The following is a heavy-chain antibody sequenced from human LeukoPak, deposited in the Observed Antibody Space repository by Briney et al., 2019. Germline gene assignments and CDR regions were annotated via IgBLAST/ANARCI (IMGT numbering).Heavy chain of an antibody. D-gene: IGHD2-15*01. CDR1: GYTFTSFD. CDR2: INPNSGGT. Sequence: ASVKVSCKASGYTFTSFDINWVRQATGQGLEWMGWINPNSGGTNYAQKFQGRVTMTRDTSISTAYMELSRLRSDDTAVYYCARVKGRVDYGDYWGQGTLVTVSS. CDR3: ARVKGRVDYGDY. V-gene: IGHV1-2*02. J-gene: IGHJ4*02.